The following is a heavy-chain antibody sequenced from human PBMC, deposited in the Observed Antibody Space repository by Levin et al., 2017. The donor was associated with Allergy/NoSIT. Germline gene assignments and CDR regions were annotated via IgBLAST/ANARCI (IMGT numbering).Heavy chain of an antibody. CDR2: INHSGST. CDR1: GGSFSGYY. Sequence: SETLSLTCAVYGGSFSGYYWSWIRQPPGKGLEWIGEINHSGSTNYNPSLKSRVTISVDTSKNQFSLKLSSVTAADTAVYYCARLGPFTYYYGSGSGNWFDPWGQGTLVTVSS. J-gene: IGHJ5*02. V-gene: IGHV4-34*01. D-gene: IGHD3-10*01. CDR3: ARLGPFTYYYGSGSGNWFDP.